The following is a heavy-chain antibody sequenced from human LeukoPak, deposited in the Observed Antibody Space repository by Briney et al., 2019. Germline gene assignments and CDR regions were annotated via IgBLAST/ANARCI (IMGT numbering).Heavy chain of an antibody. CDR2: ISSSTTTI. CDR3: ARGDNSNYGIDY. D-gene: IGHD1-7*01. CDR1: GFIFSKYN. V-gene: IGHV3-48*01. J-gene: IGHJ4*02. Sequence: PGGSLRLSCAASGFIFSKYNMNWVRQAPGKGLEWVSYISSSTTTIYYADSVKGRFTISRDNAKNSLYLQMNSLRAEDTAVYYCARGDNSNYGIDYWGQGTLVTVSS.